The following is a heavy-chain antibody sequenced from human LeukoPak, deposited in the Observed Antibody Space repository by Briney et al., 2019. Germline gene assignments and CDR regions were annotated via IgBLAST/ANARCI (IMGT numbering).Heavy chain of an antibody. CDR2: IYYSGST. CDR1: GGSISSYY. V-gene: IGHV4-59*01. D-gene: IGHD2-21*01. J-gene: IGHJ3*02. Sequence: PSETLSLTCTVSGGSISSYYWIWIRQPPGKGLEWSGYIYYSGSTNYNPSRKSRVTISVDTSKKQFSLKLSSVTAADTAVYYCARLAVFGDAFDIWGQGTMVTVSS. CDR3: ARLAVFGDAFDI.